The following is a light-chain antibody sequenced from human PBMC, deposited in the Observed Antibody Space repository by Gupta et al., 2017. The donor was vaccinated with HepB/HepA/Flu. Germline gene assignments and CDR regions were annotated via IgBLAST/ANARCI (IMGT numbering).Light chain of an antibody. CDR2: DAS. J-gene: IGKJ5*01. CDR1: QSVSSY. Sequence: EIVLTQSPATLSLSPGERATLSCRASQSVSSYIAWYQQKPGQAPRLLIYDASNRATGIPARFSGSGSGTDFTLTISSLEPEDFAVYYCQQRSNWPLNTFGQGTRLEIK. V-gene: IGKV3-11*01. CDR3: QQRSNWPLNT.